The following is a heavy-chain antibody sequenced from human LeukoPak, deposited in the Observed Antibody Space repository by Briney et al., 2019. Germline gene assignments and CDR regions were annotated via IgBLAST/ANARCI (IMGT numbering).Heavy chain of an antibody. CDR1: GFTFSSYA. D-gene: IGHD1-26*01. J-gene: IGHJ4*02. CDR2: ISYDGSNK. Sequence: PGGSLRLSCAASGFTFSSYAMHWVRQAPGKGLEWVAVISYDGSNKYYADSVKGRFTISRDNSKNTLYLQMNSLRAEDTAVYYCARDWEAIDYWGQGTLVTVSS. V-gene: IGHV3-30*04. CDR3: ARDWEAIDY.